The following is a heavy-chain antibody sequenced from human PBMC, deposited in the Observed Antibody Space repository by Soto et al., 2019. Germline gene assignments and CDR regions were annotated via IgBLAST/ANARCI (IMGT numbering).Heavy chain of an antibody. J-gene: IGHJ4*02. D-gene: IGHD1-26*01. Sequence: SLRLSCVASGFPFRDYGMHWVRRAPGKGLEWVAGISHHGLKEHYADSVKGRFTTSRDNSKKTVYLQLNSLRGDDTAVYYCAKDWVGGSNKYYFEYWGQGTLVTVSS. CDR2: ISHHGLKE. CDR3: AKDWVGGSNKYYFEY. CDR1: GFPFRDYG. V-gene: IGHV3-30*18.